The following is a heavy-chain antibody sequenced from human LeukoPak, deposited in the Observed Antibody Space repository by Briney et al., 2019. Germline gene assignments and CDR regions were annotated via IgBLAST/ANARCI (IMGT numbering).Heavy chain of an antibody. J-gene: IGHJ4*02. CDR1: GYSISSGYY. CDR2: IYHSGST. CDR3: ARRGLVVPAARQYGGEIDY. V-gene: IGHV4-38-2*01. Sequence: PSETLSLTCAVSGYSISSGYYWGWIRQPPGKGLEWIGSIYHSGSTYYNPSLKSRVTISVDTSKNQFSLKLSSVTAADTAVYYCARRGLVVPAARQYGGEIDYWGQGTLVTVSS. D-gene: IGHD2-2*01.